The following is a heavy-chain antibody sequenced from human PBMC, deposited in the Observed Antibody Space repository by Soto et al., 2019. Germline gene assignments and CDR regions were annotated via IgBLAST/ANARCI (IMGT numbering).Heavy chain of an antibody. Sequence: ASVKVSCKASGYTFTSYAMHWLRQAPGQRLEWMGWISAYNGNTNYAQKLQGRVTMTTDTSTSTAYMELRSLRSDDTAVYYCAKEHGGGTSTITSYFDYWGRGTLVTVSS. CDR2: ISAYNGNT. J-gene: IGHJ4*02. D-gene: IGHD5-12*01. V-gene: IGHV1-18*01. CDR3: AKEHGGGTSTITSYFDY. CDR1: GYTFTSYA.